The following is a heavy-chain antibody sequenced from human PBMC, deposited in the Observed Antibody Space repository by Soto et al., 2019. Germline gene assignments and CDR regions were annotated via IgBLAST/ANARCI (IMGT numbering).Heavy chain of an antibody. CDR2: INPSGGST. J-gene: IGHJ6*03. D-gene: IGHD4-17*01. CDR3: ARVPTTVTTIYYMDV. CDR1: GYTFTSYY. V-gene: IGHV1-46*01. Sequence: GASVKVSCKASGYTFTSYYMHWVRQAPGQGLEWMGIINPSGGSTSYAQKFQGRVTMTRDTSTSTVYMELSSLRSEDTAVYYCARVPTTVTTIYYMDVWGKGTTVTVSS.